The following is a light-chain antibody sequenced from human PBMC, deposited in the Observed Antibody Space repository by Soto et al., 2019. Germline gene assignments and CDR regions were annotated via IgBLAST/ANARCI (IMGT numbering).Light chain of an antibody. Sequence: QSVLTHPPSASGSPGQSVTIACTGTSSVVGGYNYVSWYQEHPGKAPKVIIYELSKRPSGVPYRFSGYKSGNTASLTVSGLQAEDEADYYCCSYAGSNTFAFGTGTKVTVL. V-gene: IGLV2-8*01. CDR1: SSVVGGYNY. CDR2: ELS. CDR3: CSYAGSNTFA. J-gene: IGLJ1*01.